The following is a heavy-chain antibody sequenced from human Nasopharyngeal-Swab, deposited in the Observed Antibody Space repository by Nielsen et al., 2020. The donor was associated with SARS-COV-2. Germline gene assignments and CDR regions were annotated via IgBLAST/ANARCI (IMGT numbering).Heavy chain of an antibody. Sequence: GESLKISCAASGFTFSSYGMHWVRQAPGKGLEWVTIIWQDGSNKYYADSVKGRFTISRDNSKNTLYLQMNSLRAEDTAVYYCAKGYYYDSSGYTDYWGQGTLVTVSS. D-gene: IGHD3-22*01. CDR2: IWQDGSNK. J-gene: IGHJ4*02. CDR3: AKGYYYDSSGYTDY. V-gene: IGHV3-30*02. CDR1: GFTFSSYG.